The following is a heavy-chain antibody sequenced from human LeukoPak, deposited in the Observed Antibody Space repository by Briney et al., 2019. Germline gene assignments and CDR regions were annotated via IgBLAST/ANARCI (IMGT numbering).Heavy chain of an antibody. V-gene: IGHV3-30*18. CDR2: ISYDGRNK. J-gene: IGHJ4*02. Sequence: PGGSLRLSCAASGFTFRSYAIHLVRQAPGKGLEWVAVISYDGRNKYYSDSVKGRFTISRDNSKNTLFLQMNSLRAEDTAVYYCAKDLDDHGSGTCFDYWGQGTLVTVSS. D-gene: IGHD3-10*01. CDR3: AKDLDDHGSGTCFDY. CDR1: GFTFRSYA.